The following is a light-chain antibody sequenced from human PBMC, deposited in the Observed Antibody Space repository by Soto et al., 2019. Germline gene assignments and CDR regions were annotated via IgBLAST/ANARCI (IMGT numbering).Light chain of an antibody. J-gene: IGKJ1*01. CDR2: AAS. V-gene: IGKV1-27*01. CDR1: QGISNY. CDR3: QKYNSAPWT. Sequence: DIQMTQSPSSLSTSVGDRVTITCRASQGISNYLAWYQQKPGKVPKLLIYAASPLQSGVPSRFSGSGSGTDFTLTISSLQPEDVATYYCQKYNSAPWTCGQGNKVEIK.